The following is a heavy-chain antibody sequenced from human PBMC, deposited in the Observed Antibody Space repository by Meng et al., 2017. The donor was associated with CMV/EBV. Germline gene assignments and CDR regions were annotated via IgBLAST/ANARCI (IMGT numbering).Heavy chain of an antibody. CDR2: IKSKTDGGTT. V-gene: IGHV3-15*01. Sequence: GESLKISCAASGFTFGNAWMSWVRQAPGKGLEWVGRIKSKTDGGTTDYAAPVKGRFTISRDDSKNTLYLQMNSLKTEDTAVYYCTTDISSSSWYEYYFDYWGQGTLVTVSS. CDR3: TTDISSSSWYEYYFDY. CDR1: GFTFGNAW. J-gene: IGHJ4*02. D-gene: IGHD6-13*01.